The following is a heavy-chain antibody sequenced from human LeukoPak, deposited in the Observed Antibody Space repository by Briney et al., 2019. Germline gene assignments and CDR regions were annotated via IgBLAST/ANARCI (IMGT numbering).Heavy chain of an antibody. CDR1: GSTFSSYG. Sequence: PGGSLRLSCAASGSTFSSYGMHWVRQAPGKGLEWVAVISYDGSNKYYADSVKGRFTISRDNSKNTLYLQMNSLRAEDTAVYYCAKVYSSSWSQYYYYGMDVWGQGTTVSVSS. J-gene: IGHJ6*02. CDR3: AKVYSSSWSQYYYYGMDV. D-gene: IGHD6-13*01. CDR2: ISYDGSNK. V-gene: IGHV3-30*18.